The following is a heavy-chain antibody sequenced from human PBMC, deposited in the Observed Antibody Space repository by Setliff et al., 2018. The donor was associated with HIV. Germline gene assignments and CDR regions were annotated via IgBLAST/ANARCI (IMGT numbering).Heavy chain of an antibody. CDR3: ARGHDILEPSGPFDY. CDR2: INHSGST. CDR1: GGSFSDYF. V-gene: IGHV4-34*01. Sequence: SETLSLTCAVYGGSFSDYFWTWIRQPPGKGLEWIGDINHSGSTDYNPSLKSRVAMSFDTSKNQFSLKLISVTAADTAVYYCARGHDILEPSGPFDYWGQGTLVTVSS. J-gene: IGHJ4*02. D-gene: IGHD3-9*01.